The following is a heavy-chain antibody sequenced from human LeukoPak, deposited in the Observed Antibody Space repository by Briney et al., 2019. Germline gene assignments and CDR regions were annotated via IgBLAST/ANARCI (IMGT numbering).Heavy chain of an antibody. V-gene: IGHV4-61*02. D-gene: IGHD1-14*01. CDR3: ARGRYRHYFDY. J-gene: IGHJ4*02. CDR1: DGSISSGSYY. CDR2: IYTSGST. Sequence: SETLSLTCTVSDGSISSGSYYWSWIRQPAGKGLEWIGRIYTSGSTNYNPSLKSRVTISVDTSKNQFSLKLSSVTAADTAVYYCARGRYRHYFDYWGQGTLVTVSS.